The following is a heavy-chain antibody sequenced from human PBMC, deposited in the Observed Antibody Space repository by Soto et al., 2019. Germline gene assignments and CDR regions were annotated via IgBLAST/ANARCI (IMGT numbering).Heavy chain of an antibody. CDR1: GVTFSSYS. D-gene: IGHD3-10*01. V-gene: IGHV3-48*01. CDR3: ARIAWSDKGSGKNYYMDV. J-gene: IGHJ6*03. CDR2: ISSSSSTI. Sequence: GGSLRLSCAASGVTFSSYSMNWVRQAPGKGLEWVSYISSSSSTIYYADSVKGRFTISRDNAKNSLYLQMNSLRAEDTAVYYCARIAWSDKGSGKNYYMDVWGKGTTVTVSS.